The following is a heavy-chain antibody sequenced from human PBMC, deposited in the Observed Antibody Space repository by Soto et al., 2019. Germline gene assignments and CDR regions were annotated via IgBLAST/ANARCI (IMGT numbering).Heavy chain of an antibody. D-gene: IGHD2-15*01. CDR3: ARGGGGSCYYAHCRWLFGMDV. CDR2: IIPIFGTA. Sequence: GDSVKVSCKASGGTFSSYAISWVRQAPGQGRDWRGGIIPIFGTANYAQKFQGRVTITADESTSTAYMELSSLRSEDTAVYYCARGGGGSCYYAHCRWLFGMDVWGQGTTVTVSS. J-gene: IGHJ6*02. CDR1: GGTFSSYA. V-gene: IGHV1-69*13.